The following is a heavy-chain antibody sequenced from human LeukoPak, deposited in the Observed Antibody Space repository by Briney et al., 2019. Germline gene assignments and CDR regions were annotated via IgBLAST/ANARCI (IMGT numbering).Heavy chain of an antibody. V-gene: IGHV3-23*01. J-gene: IGHJ1*01. CDR3: AKGYQLLKNSYFQH. Sequence: GGSLRLSCAASGFTFTSYAMSWVRQAPGKGLEWVSVISGSGGSTDYADAVKGRFTISRDNSKNTLYLQMNSLRAEDTAVYYCAKGYQLLKNSYFQHWGQGTLVTVSS. CDR1: GFTFTSYA. D-gene: IGHD2-2*01. CDR2: ISGSGGST.